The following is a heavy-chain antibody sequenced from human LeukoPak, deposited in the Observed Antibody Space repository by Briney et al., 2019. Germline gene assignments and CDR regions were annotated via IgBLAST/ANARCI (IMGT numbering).Heavy chain of an antibody. CDR2: IRSKANDHAT. J-gene: IGHJ4*02. CDR1: GFTFSGSA. D-gene: IGHD4-17*01. V-gene: IGHV3-73*01. CDR3: TRRLMTTVNDY. Sequence: QPGGSLKLSCAASGFTFSGSAMHWVRQSPGKGLEWVGRIRSKANDHATAYAAPVRGRFTISRDDSKNTAYLQMNSLKTEDTAVYYCTRRLMTTVNDYWGQGTLVTVSS.